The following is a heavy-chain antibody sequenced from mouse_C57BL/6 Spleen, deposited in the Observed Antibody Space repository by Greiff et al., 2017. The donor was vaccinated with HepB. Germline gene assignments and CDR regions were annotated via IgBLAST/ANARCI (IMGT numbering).Heavy chain of an antibody. CDR1: GFTFSSYA. Sequence: EVQGVESGGGLVKPGGSLKLSCAASGFTFSSYAMSWVRQTPEKRLEWVATISDGGSYTYYPDNVKGRFTISRDNAKNNLYLQMSHLKSEDTAMYYCAREGRTSYSRFAYWGQGTLVTVSA. J-gene: IGHJ3*01. D-gene: IGHD2-12*01. CDR2: ISDGGSYT. V-gene: IGHV5-4*01. CDR3: AREGRTSYSRFAY.